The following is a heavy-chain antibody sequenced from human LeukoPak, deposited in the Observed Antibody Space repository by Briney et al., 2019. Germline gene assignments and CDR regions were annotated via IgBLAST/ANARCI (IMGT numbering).Heavy chain of an antibody. CDR3: AKMKGHPLPKYYMDV. V-gene: IGHV3-23*01. J-gene: IGHJ6*01. CDR1: GFTFSGFA. Sequence: GGSLRLSCAASGFTFSGFAMCWVRRTPGKGLEWVSGISGSGDNALYADSVKGRFTISRDNSKNTLYLEMNSLRAEDTAIYYCAKMKGHPLPKYYMDVWGQGTTVTVSS. CDR2: ISGSGDNA. D-gene: IGHD1-26*01.